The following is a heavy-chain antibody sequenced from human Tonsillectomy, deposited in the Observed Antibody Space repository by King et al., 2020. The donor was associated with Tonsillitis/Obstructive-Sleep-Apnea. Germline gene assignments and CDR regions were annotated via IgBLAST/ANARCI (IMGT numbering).Heavy chain of an antibody. D-gene: IGHD3-22*01. J-gene: IGHJ3*02. CDR3: ARGVVYYYYDSSGYDAFDI. V-gene: IGHV3-48*03. Sequence: VQLVESGGGLVQPGGSLRLSCAASGFTFSSYEMNWVRQAPGKGLEWVSYISSSGSTIYYADSVKGRFTISRDNAKNSLYLQMNSLRAEDTAVYYCARGVVYYYYDSSGYDAFDIWGQGTMVTVSS. CDR2: ISSSGSTI. CDR1: GFTFSSYE.